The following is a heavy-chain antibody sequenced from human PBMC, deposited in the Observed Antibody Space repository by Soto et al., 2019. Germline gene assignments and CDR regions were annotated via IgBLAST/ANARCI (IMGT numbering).Heavy chain of an antibody. CDR2: FYPGDSDT. J-gene: IGHJ6*02. D-gene: IGHD6-19*01. CDR3: SRHSSNFRYYYYAMDV. CDR1: GYTFTGYW. Sequence: PGESLDTSCKGSGYTFTGYWIGWVRQLPGKGLEWMGMFYPGDSDTRYSPSFQGHVTITVDKSTSTAYLQWNTLKASDTAMYYCSRHSSNFRYYYYAMDVWAQGTTVTVSS. V-gene: IGHV5-51*01.